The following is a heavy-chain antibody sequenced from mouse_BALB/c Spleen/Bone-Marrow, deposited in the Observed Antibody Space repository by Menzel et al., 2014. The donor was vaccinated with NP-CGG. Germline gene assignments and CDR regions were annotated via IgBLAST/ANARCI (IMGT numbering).Heavy chain of an antibody. J-gene: IGHJ3*01. CDR3: ARLGYYGSFAF. CDR1: GFDFSRFW. D-gene: IGHD1-2*01. V-gene: IGHV4-1*02. Sequence: EVQLQQSGGGLVQPGGSLKLSCAASGFDFSRFWMSWVRQAPGKGLEWIGEINPDSSTINYTPSLKDKFIISRDNAKNTLYLQMSKVRSEDTALYYCARLGYYGSFAFWGQGTLVTVSA. CDR2: INPDSSTI.